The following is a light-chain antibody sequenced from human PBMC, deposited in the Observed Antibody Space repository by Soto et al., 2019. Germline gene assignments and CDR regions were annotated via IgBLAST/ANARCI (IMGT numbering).Light chain of an antibody. CDR3: EQYPSYSRT. Sequence: DVQMTQSPSSLSASVGDRVTITCRASQSISSWLAWYQQKPGKAPKLLIFDASSLESGVPSRFSGSGSGTEITLTISSTQYDDFASYYCEQYPSYSRTFSKRTKGDIK. CDR1: QSISSW. V-gene: IGKV1-5*01. CDR2: DAS. J-gene: IGKJ1*01.